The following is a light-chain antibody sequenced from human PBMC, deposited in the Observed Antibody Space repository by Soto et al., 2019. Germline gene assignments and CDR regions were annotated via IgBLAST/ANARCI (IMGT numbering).Light chain of an antibody. CDR3: LQDYNYPPT. Sequence: AIQMTQSPSSLSASVGDRVTITCRASQGIRNNLGWYQQKPGKAPNLLIYAASSLESGVPSRFSGSGSGTDFTLTISSLQPEDFATYYCLQDYNYPPTFGQGTKVEIK. CDR1: QGIRNN. V-gene: IGKV1-6*01. J-gene: IGKJ1*01. CDR2: AAS.